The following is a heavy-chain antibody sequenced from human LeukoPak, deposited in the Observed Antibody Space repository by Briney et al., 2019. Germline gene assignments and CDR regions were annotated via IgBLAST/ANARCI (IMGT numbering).Heavy chain of an antibody. CDR3: ARGPRAPLWFGESLPYYYYGMDV. CDR2: ISGSGDST. CDR1: GFTFSTYA. Sequence: PGGSLRLSCAASGFTFSTYAVNWVRQAPGKGLEWVSTISGSGDSTYYADSVKGRFTISRDNSKDTLYLQMNSLRAEDTAVYYCARGPRAPLWFGESLPYYYYGMDVWGQGTTVTVSS. V-gene: IGHV3-23*01. J-gene: IGHJ6*02. D-gene: IGHD3-10*01.